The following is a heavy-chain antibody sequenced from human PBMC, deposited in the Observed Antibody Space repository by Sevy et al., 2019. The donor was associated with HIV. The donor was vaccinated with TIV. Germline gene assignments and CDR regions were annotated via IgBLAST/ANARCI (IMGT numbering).Heavy chain of an antibody. V-gene: IGHV3-21*06. Sequence: GGSLRLSCAASGFTFINYNMNWVRQAPGKGLEWVASVSGSSNYIYYAESLKGRFIISRDNAKDTLYLQMNSLRADDSAVYYCARGPPGGSYDYFDYWGQGTLVTVSS. CDR1: GFTFINYN. CDR2: VSGSSNYI. D-gene: IGHD1-26*01. J-gene: IGHJ4*02. CDR3: ARGPPGGSYDYFDY.